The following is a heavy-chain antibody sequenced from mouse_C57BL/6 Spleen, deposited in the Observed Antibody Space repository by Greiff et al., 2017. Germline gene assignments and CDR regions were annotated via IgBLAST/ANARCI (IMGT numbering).Heavy chain of an antibody. J-gene: IGHJ3*01. CDR1: GYTFTGYW. CDR3: ARETITTVVPFAY. CDR2: ILPGRGST. V-gene: IGHV1-9*01. D-gene: IGHD1-1*01. Sequence: QVQLQQSGAELMKPGASVKLSCKATGYTFTGYWIEWVKQRPGHGLEWIGEILPGRGSTNYNEKFKGKATFTADTSSNTAYMQLSSLTTEDSAIYYCARETITTVVPFAYWGQGTLVTVSA.